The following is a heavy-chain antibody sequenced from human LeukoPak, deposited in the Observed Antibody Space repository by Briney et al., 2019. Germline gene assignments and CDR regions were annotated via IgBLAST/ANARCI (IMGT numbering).Heavy chain of an antibody. CDR2: IYYSGST. CDR1: GRFISSYY. Sequence: SETLSLICTVSGRFISSYYWRWIRQPPGKGLEWIGYIYYSGSTNYNPSLKSRVTISVDTSKNQFSLKLSSVTAAVTAVYYCARARGTMVRGVTGRFDYWGQGTLVTVSS. D-gene: IGHD3-10*01. CDR3: ARARGTMVRGVTGRFDY. J-gene: IGHJ4*02. V-gene: IGHV4-59*01.